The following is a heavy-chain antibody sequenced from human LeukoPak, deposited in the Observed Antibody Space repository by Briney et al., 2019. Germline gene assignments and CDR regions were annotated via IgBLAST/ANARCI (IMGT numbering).Heavy chain of an antibody. CDR1: GFTFSSYA. V-gene: IGHV3-23*01. CDR2: ISGSGGST. J-gene: IGHJ4*02. CDR3: SKGQTYYYDSSGYLYYFDY. D-gene: IGHD3-22*01. Sequence: GGSLRLSCAASGFTFSSYAMSWVRQAPGKGLEWVSAISGSGGSTYYADSVKGRFTISRDNSKNTLYLQMNSLRPEDTAVYYCSKGQTYYYDSSGYLYYFDYWGQGTLVTVSS.